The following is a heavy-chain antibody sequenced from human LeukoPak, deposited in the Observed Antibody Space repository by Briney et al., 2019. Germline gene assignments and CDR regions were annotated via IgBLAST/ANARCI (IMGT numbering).Heavy chain of an antibody. CDR1: GGSISSSSYY. CDR2: IYYSGST. V-gene: IGHV4-39*01. CDR3: VAYCSGGSCYHYYYYGMDV. J-gene: IGHJ6*02. Sequence: PSETLSLTCTVSGGSISSSSYYWGWIRQPPGKGLEWIGSIYYSGSTYYNPSFKSRVTISVDTSKNQFSLKLSSVTAADTAVYYCVAYCSGGSCYHYYYYGMDVWGQGTTVTVSS. D-gene: IGHD2-15*01.